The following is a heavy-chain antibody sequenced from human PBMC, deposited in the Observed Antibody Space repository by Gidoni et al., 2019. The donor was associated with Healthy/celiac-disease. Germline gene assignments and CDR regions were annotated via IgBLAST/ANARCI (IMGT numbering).Heavy chain of an antibody. CDR2: INHSGST. D-gene: IGHD4-17*01. CDR3: ARLTPGTTVTTLMYYFDY. Sequence: QVQLQQWGAGLFKPSETLSLTCAVYGGSFSGYYWRGMRPPPGKGLEWIGEINHSGSTNYNPSLKSRVTISVDTSKNQFSLKLSSVTAADTAVYYCARLTPGTTVTTLMYYFDYWGQGTLVTVSS. J-gene: IGHJ4*02. V-gene: IGHV4-34*01. CDR1: GGSFSGYY.